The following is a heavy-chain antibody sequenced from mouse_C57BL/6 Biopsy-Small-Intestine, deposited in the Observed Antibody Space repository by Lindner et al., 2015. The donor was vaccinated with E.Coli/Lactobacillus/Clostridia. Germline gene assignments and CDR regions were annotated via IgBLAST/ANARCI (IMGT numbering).Heavy chain of an antibody. V-gene: IGHV1-64*01. CDR2: INPSGGST. J-gene: IGHJ4*01. CDR1: GYSFTSYY. Sequence: SVKVSCKASGYSFTSYYMHWVRQAPGQGLEWMGIINPSGGSTTVAQKFQDRVTLTRDTSTGTVYMDLSSLRSEDTAVYYCARALTSVVTRYLAYWGQGTLVTVSS. D-gene: IGHD2-1*01. CDR3: ARALTSVVTRYLAY.